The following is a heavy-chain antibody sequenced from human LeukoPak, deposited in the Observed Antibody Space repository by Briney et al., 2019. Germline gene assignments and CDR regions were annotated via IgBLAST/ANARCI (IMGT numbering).Heavy chain of an antibody. V-gene: IGHV3-30*02. Sequence: GGSLRLSCAASGFTFSSYGMHWVRQAPGKGLEWVAFIRYDGSNKYYADSVKGRFTISRDNSKNTLYLQMNSLRAEDTAVYYCAKDYCRSTSCYFDPWGQGTLVTVSS. CDR3: AKDYCRSTSCYFDP. CDR1: GFTFSSYG. CDR2: IRYDGSNK. J-gene: IGHJ5*02. D-gene: IGHD2-2*01.